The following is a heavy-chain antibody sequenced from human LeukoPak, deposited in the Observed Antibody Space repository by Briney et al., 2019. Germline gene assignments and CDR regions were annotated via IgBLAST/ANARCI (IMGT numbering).Heavy chain of an antibody. V-gene: IGHV3-23*01. CDR3: AGTSGSYPLYYFDY. D-gene: IGHD1-26*01. CDR2: ISGSGGSP. CDR1: GFTFSSYA. J-gene: IGHJ4*02. Sequence: GGSLRLSCAASGFTFSSYAMSWVRQAPGKGLEWVSAISGSGGSPYYADSVKGRFTISRDNSKNTLYLQMNRLRAEDTAVYYCAGTSGSYPLYYFDYWGQGTLVTVSS.